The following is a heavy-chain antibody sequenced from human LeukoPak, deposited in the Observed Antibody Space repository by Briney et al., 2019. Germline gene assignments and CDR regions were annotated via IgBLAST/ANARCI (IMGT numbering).Heavy chain of an antibody. CDR1: GFTFSCYG. CDR2: IWYDGSNK. D-gene: IGHD3-10*01. Sequence: GGSLRLSCAACGFTFSCYGMHWVRQAAGKGLEWVAVIWYDGSNKYYADSVKGRFTISRDNSKNTLYLQMNSLRAEDTAVYYCARVKWFGELNFDYWGQGTLVTVSS. V-gene: IGHV3-33*01. J-gene: IGHJ4*02. CDR3: ARVKWFGELNFDY.